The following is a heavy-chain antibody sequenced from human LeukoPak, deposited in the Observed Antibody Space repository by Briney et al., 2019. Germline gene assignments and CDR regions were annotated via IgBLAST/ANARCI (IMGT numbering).Heavy chain of an antibody. D-gene: IGHD6-13*01. CDR3: EQAGY. J-gene: IGHJ4*02. Sequence: GGSLRLSCAASGFTFSSYALSWVRQTPGKGLGCVSGISGSGESTYYADSVKGRFTISRDRNTVTLQMTSLRADDTAVYYCEQAGYWGQGALVTVSS. V-gene: IGHV3-23*01. CDR1: GFTFSSYA. CDR2: ISGSGEST.